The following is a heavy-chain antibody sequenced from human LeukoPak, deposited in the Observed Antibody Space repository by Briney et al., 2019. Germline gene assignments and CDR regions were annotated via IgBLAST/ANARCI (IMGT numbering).Heavy chain of an antibody. CDR3: ARDEDSSGYAAFDI. J-gene: IGHJ3*02. Sequence: GGSLRLSCAASGFTFSSYAMHWVRQAPGKGLEWVAVISYDGSNKYYADSVKGRFTISRDNSKNTLYLQMNSLRAEDTAVYYCARDEDSSGYAAFDIWGQGTMVTVSS. CDR1: GFTFSSYA. CDR2: ISYDGSNK. D-gene: IGHD3-22*01. V-gene: IGHV3-30-3*01.